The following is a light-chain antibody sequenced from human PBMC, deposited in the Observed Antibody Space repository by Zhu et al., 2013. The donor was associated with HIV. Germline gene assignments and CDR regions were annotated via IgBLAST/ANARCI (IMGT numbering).Light chain of an antibody. CDR2: GAS. CDR1: QGIANY. Sequence: DIQMTQSPSSLSASVGDRVTITCRASQGIANYLAWYQQKPGEAPNLLIYGASKLQSGVPSRFSGSGSGTEFTLTISSLQPEDFATYYCQQAHSFPITFGQGTRLDIK. J-gene: IGKJ5*01. CDR3: QQAHSFPIT. V-gene: IGKV1-12*01.